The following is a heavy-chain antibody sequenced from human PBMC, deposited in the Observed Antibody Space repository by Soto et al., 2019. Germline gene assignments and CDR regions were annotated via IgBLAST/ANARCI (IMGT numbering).Heavy chain of an antibody. V-gene: IGHV3-23*01. D-gene: IGHD6-19*01. CDR1: GFTFSSYA. Sequence: GGSLRLSCAASGFTFSSYAMSWVRQAPGKGLEWVSAISGSAGSTYYADSVKGRFTISRDNTKNTVYLQMNSLRAEDTAVDYCAQALWVSKQSYDAFDIWGQGTMVTVSS. CDR2: ISGSAGST. J-gene: IGHJ3*02. CDR3: AQALWVSKQSYDAFDI.